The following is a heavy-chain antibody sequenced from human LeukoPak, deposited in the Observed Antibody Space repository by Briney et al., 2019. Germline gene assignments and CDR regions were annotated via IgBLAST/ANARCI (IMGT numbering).Heavy chain of an antibody. CDR1: GDSVSSNSAA. D-gene: IGHD1-1*01. J-gene: IGHJ3*02. CDR3: ARDGAATTDAFDI. Sequence: SQTLSLTCAISGDSVSSNSAAWSWIRQSPSRGLEWLGRTYYRSKWYNDYAVSVTSRITINPDTSKNQFSLQLNSVTPEDTAVYYRARDGAATTDAFDIWGQGTMVTVSS. CDR2: TYYRSKWYN. V-gene: IGHV6-1*01.